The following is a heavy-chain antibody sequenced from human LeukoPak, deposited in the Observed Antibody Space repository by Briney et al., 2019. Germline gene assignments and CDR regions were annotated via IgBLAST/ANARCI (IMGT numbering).Heavy chain of an antibody. CDR2: IYPGNSDT. J-gene: IGHJ4*02. CDR1: EYSFTSYW. V-gene: IGHV5-51*01. Sequence: GESLKISCKGSEYSFTSYWIGWVRQMPGKSREWMGIIYPGNSDTRYSPSFQGQVTISADKSISTAYLQWSSLKASDTAMYYCATLQWEPTYFDYWGQGTLVTVSS. D-gene: IGHD1-26*01. CDR3: ATLQWEPTYFDY.